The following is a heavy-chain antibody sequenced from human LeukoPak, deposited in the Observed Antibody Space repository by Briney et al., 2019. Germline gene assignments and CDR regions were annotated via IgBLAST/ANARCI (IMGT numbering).Heavy chain of an antibody. J-gene: IGHJ4*02. CDR2: ISSSSSYI. CDR3: ARGIAAAGTIFGVDY. V-gene: IGHV3-21*01. D-gene: IGHD6-13*01. CDR1: GFTFSSYS. Sequence: GGSLRLSCAASGFTFSSYSMNWVRQAPGKGLEWVSSISSSSSYIYYADSVKGRFTISRDNAKNSLYLQMNSLRAEDTAVYYCARGIAAAGTIFGVDYWGQGTLVTVSS.